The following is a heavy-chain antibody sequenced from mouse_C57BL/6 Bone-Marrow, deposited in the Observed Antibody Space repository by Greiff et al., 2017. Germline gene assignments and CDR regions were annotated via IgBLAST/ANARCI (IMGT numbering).Heavy chain of an antibody. V-gene: IGHV1-81*01. CDR1: GYTFTSYG. CDR3: AKLYYGNYRGAY. CDR2: IYPRSGNT. D-gene: IGHD2-1*01. J-gene: IGHJ3*01. Sequence: QVQLQQSGAELARPGASVKLSCKASGYTFTSYGISWVKQRTGQGLEWIGEIYPRSGNTYYNEKFKGKATLTADKSSSTAYMELRSLTSEDSAVYFCAKLYYGNYRGAYWGQGTLVTVSA.